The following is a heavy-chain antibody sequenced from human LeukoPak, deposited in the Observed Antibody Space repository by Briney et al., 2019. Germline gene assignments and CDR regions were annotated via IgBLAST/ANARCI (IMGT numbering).Heavy chain of an antibody. CDR2: ISSSSSYI. V-gene: IGHV3-21*01. CDR1: GFTFSSYS. Sequence: PGRSLRLSCAASGFTFSSYSMNWVRQAPGKGLEWVSSISSSSSYIYYADSVKGRFTISRDNAKNSLYLQMNSLRAEDTAVYYCARVGRPTHYFDYWGQGTLVTVSS. D-gene: IGHD1-26*01. CDR3: ARVGRPTHYFDY. J-gene: IGHJ4*02.